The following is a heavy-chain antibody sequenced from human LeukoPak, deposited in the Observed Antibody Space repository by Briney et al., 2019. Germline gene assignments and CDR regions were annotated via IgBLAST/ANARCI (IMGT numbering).Heavy chain of an antibody. V-gene: IGHV3-23*01. J-gene: IGHJ4*02. D-gene: IGHD4-11*01. CDR1: GFTFSNYS. CDR2: ISGSGGST. Sequence: GGSLRLSCVGSGFTFSNYSFNWVRQAPGKGLEWVSAISGSGGSTYYADSVKGRFTISRDNSKNTLYLQMNSLRAEDTAVYYCAKVVGQAVTTVFDYWGQGTLVTVSS. CDR3: AKVVGQAVTTVFDY.